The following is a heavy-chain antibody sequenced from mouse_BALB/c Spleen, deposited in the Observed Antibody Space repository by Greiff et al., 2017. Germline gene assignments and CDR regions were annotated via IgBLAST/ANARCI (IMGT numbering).Heavy chain of an antibody. CDR3: ARGLNPDY. CDR2: IDPFNGGT. D-gene: IGHD3-1*01. J-gene: IGHJ2*01. CDR1: GYSFTSYY. V-gene: IGHV1S135*01. Sequence: VQLKQSGPELMKPGASVKISCKASGYSFTSYYMHWVKQSHGKSLEWIGYIDPFNGGTSYNQKFKGKATLTVDKSSSTAYMHLSSLTSEDSAVYYCARGLNPDYWGQGTTLTVSS.